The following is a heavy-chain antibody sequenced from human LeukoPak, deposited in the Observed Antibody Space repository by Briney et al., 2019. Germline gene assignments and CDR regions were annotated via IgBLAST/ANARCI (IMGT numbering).Heavy chain of an antibody. CDR2: IYYTGST. J-gene: IGHJ4*01. CDR3: ARARADYYDSSGHYFGYFDL. CDR1: GGSISDGDYY. Sequence: SETLSLTCSVSGGSISDGDYYWRWIRQPPGKGLEWIGYIYYTGSTYYNPSLRSQVTMSGDTSKNQLSLRLSSVTAADTAVYYCARARADYYDSSGHYFGYFDLWGRGTLVTVSS. V-gene: IGHV4-30-4*01. D-gene: IGHD3-22*01.